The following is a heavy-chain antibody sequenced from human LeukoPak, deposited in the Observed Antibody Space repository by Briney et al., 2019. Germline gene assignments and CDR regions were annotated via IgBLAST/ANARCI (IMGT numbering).Heavy chain of an antibody. CDR1: GYTFTGYY. J-gene: IGHJ6*02. CDR2: ISPNSGDT. CDR3: ASSSSYCSGGNCYYYYGMDF. D-gene: IGHD2-15*01. V-gene: IGHV1-2*02. Sequence: ASVKVSCKASGYTFTGYYMHWVRQAPGQGLEWMGWISPNSGDTNYAQKFQGRVTMARDTSISTAYMELSRLRSDDTAVYYCASSSSYCSGGNCYYYYGMDFWGQGTTVTVSS.